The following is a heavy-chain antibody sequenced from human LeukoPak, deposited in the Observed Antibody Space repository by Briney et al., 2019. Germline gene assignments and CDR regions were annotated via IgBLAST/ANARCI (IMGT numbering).Heavy chain of an antibody. Sequence: GGSLRLSCAASGFTFDDYGMSWVRQAPGKGLEWVSGINWNGGATGNADSVKGRFTISRDNAKNSLYLQMNSLRVEDTALYYCARWGYCGGDCYYHNNHYMDVWGKGTTVTVSS. CDR2: INWNGGAT. CDR3: ARWGYCGGDCYYHNNHYMDV. CDR1: GFTFDDYG. J-gene: IGHJ6*03. D-gene: IGHD2-21*02. V-gene: IGHV3-20*04.